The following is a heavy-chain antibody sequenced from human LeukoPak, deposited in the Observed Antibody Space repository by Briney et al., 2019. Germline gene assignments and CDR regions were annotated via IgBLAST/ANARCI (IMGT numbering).Heavy chain of an antibody. V-gene: IGHV3-74*01. Sequence: GGPLRLSCVASGFTFSTYWMHWVRQAPGKGLVWVARIHSDGSSTTYADSVKGRFTISRDNAKNTLYLQMNSLRAEDTAVYYCARDIYSKSGDDYWGQGTLVTVSS. CDR3: ARDIYSKSGDDY. CDR1: GFTFSTYW. CDR2: IHSDGSST. J-gene: IGHJ4*02. D-gene: IGHD6-13*01.